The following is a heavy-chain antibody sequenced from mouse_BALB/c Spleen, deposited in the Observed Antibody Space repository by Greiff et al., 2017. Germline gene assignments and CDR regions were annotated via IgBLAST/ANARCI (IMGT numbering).Heavy chain of an antibody. CDR1: GFTFSSYG. V-gene: IGHV5-6-3*01. J-gene: IGHJ1*01. CDR3: ATEFITTVVDWYFDV. CDR2: INSNGGST. Sequence: EVHLVESGGGLVQPGGSLKLSCAASGFTFSSYGMSWVRQTPDKRLELVATINSNGGSTYYPDSVKGRFTISRDNAKNTLYLQMSSLKSEDTAMYYCATEFITTVVDWYFDVWGAGTTVTVSS. D-gene: IGHD1-1*01.